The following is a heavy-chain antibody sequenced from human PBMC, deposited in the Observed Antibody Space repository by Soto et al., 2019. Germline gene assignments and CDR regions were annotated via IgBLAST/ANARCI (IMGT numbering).Heavy chain of an antibody. D-gene: IGHD2-15*01. CDR1: GGTFSSYA. CDR3: ARGPLVPHCSGGSCYSRDWFDP. CDR2: IIPIFGTA. Sequence: QVQLVQSGAEVKKPGSSVKVSCKASGGTFSSYAISWVGQAPGQGLEWMGGIIPIFGTADYAQKFQGRVTITADQSTSTAYMEPSSLRSEDTAVYYCARGPLVPHCSGGSCYSRDWFDPWGQGTLVTVSS. J-gene: IGHJ5*02. V-gene: IGHV1-69*01.